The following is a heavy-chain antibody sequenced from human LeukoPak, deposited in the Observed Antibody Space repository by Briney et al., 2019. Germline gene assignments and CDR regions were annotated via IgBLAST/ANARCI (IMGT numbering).Heavy chain of an antibody. V-gene: IGHV3-7*01. Sequence: GGSLRLSCAVFGFTFRNDWMSWVRQAPGKGLEWVACIKQDGSEKYYVDSVRGRFTISRDDAKNSLYLQMNSLRAEDTAVYYCASHDTAMLNSAYWGQGTLVTVSS. CDR3: ASHDTAMLNSAY. CDR1: GFTFRNDW. CDR2: IKQDGSEK. D-gene: IGHD5-18*01. J-gene: IGHJ4*02.